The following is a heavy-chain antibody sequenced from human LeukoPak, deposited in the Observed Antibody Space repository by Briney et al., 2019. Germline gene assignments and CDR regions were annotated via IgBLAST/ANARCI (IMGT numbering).Heavy chain of an antibody. CDR3: AKDIVVVPARYMDV. Sequence: PGGSLRLSCAASGFTFNRYWMSWVRQAPGKELQWVANIKQDGSAKYYVDSVKGRFTISRDNAKNSLYLQMNSLRAEDTAVYYCAKDIVVVPARYMDVWGKGTTVTISS. CDR2: IKQDGSAK. CDR1: GFTFNRYW. J-gene: IGHJ6*03. D-gene: IGHD2-2*01. V-gene: IGHV3-7*03.